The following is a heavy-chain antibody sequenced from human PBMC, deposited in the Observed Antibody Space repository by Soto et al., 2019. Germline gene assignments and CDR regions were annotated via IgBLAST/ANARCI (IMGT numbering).Heavy chain of an antibody. CDR1: GFTFSSYS. CDR3: ARDSREYNAYDYN. J-gene: IGHJ4*02. Sequence: EVQLLESGGDLVQPGGSLRLSCAASGFTFSSYSMNWVRQAPGKGLEWVSIITITGFLDYADSVKGRFTISRDNAKSSLYLQMNSLRAEDTAVYYCARDSREYNAYDYNWGQGTLVTVSS. D-gene: IGHD5-12*01. V-gene: IGHV3-21*02. CDR2: IITITGFL.